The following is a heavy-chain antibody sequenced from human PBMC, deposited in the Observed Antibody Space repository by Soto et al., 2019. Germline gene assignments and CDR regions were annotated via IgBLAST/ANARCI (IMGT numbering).Heavy chain of an antibody. CDR2: ISGSGGDT. V-gene: IGHV3-23*01. J-gene: IGHJ6*02. CDR3: AKEFMVWGVQPLSFGMDV. CDR1: GLTFSNYA. D-gene: IGHD3-10*01. Sequence: LRLSCAASGLTFSNYAMSWVRQAPGKGLEWVSSISGSGGDTYYADSVKGRFSISRDNSKNTLYLQMNSLRAEDTAVYYCAKEFMVWGVQPLSFGMDVWGQGTTVTVSS.